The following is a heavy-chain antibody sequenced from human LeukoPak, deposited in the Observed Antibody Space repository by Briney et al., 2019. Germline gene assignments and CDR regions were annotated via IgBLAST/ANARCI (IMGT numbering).Heavy chain of an antibody. D-gene: IGHD4-17*01. CDR3: ARVRAVTTFRDAFDI. CDR1: GFTFSSYR. J-gene: IGHJ3*02. CDR2: ISSSSSTI. V-gene: IGHV3-48*02. Sequence: PGGSLRLSCAASGFTFSSYRMNWGRQAPGKGLEWVSYISSSSSTIYYADSVKGRFTISRDNAKNSLYLQMNSLTDEDTAVYYCARVRAVTTFRDAFDIWGQGTMVTVSS.